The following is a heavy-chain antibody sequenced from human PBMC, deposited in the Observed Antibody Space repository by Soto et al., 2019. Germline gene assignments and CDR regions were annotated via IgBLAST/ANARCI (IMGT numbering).Heavy chain of an antibody. J-gene: IGHJ3*01. Sequence: KPSETLSLTCIFSGGSVGSGAYYWSWIRQPPGNAMEWIGYIPYSGDTNYNSSLKSPVTISVYMSRNRFSLKLTSVTAADTAFYYCARHDYSDRAFDLWGQGTMVTVSS. CDR1: GGSVGSGAYY. V-gene: IGHV4-61*08. D-gene: IGHD3-22*01. CDR2: IPYSGDT. CDR3: ARHDYSDRAFDL.